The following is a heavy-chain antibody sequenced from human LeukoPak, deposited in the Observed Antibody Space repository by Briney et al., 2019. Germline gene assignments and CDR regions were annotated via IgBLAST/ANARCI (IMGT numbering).Heavy chain of an antibody. CDR3: ARGTRYYFDY. CDR2: ISGSGGTS. V-gene: IGHV3-23*01. CDR1: GFTFRNYG. Sequence: GGSLRLSCATSGFTFRNYGLSWVRKAPGKGLEWVSAISGSGGTSYYADSVKGRFTVSRDNSKNTPYLQMNSLRAEDTAVYYCARGTRYYFDYWGQGTLVTVSS. J-gene: IGHJ4*02. D-gene: IGHD3-16*01.